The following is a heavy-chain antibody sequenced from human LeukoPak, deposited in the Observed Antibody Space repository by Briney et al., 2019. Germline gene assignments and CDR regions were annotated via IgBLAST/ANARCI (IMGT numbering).Heavy chain of an antibody. CDR2: ISGSGGST. D-gene: IGHD2-15*01. J-gene: IGHJ6*02. CDR1: GFTFSSYA. Sequence: GGSLRLSCAASGFTFSSYAMSWVRQAPGKGLEWVSAISGSGGSTYYADSVKGRFTISRDNSKNTLYLQMNSLRSEDTAVYYCARTQNPKGYCSGGSCYSYYYYYGMDVWGQGTTVTVSS. V-gene: IGHV3-23*01. CDR3: ARTQNPKGYCSGGSCYSYYYYYGMDV.